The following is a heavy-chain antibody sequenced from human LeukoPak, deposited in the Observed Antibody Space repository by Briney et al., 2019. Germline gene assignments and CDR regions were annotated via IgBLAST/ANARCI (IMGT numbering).Heavy chain of an antibody. D-gene: IGHD6-13*01. J-gene: IGHJ4*02. CDR1: GGTFSSYA. CDR3: ARDSRAAAAYFDY. V-gene: IGHV1-69*04. Sequence: EASVKVSCKASGGTFSSYAISWVRQAPGQGLEWMGRIIPILGIANYAQKFQGRVTITADKSTSTAYMELSSLRSEDTAVYYCARDSRAAAAYFDYWGQGTLVTVSS. CDR2: IIPILGIA.